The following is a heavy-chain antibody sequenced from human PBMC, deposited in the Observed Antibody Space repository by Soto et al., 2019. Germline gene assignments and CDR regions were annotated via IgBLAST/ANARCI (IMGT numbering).Heavy chain of an antibody. D-gene: IGHD7-27*01. J-gene: IGHJ4*02. CDR2: ISGSGSST. CDR1: GFTFTIFA. CDR3: AKEVSLGSTVDLGY. V-gene: IGHV3-23*01. Sequence: GSLRLSCAASGFTFTIFAMSWVRQSPGKGLEWVSTISGSGSSTYYADAVKGRFTISRDNSMGTLYLQMKSLRVEDTAIYYCAKEVSLGSTVDLGYWGQGTLVTVSS.